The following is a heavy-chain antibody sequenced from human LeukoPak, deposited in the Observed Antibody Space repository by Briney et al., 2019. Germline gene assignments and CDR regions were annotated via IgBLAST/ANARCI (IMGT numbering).Heavy chain of an antibody. CDR3: ARAPGIAVAGFDY. CDR1: DYSISSGYF. V-gene: IGHV4-38-2*01. D-gene: IGHD6-19*01. J-gene: IGHJ4*02. Sequence: SETLSLTCAVSDYSISSGYFWCLIRPPPGEGVGWIGSIYHSGSNYYNPSLKSRVTISIDTSKNQISLKLGPVTAADAAVYYCARAPGIAVAGFDYWGQGTLVTVSS. CDR2: IYHSGSN.